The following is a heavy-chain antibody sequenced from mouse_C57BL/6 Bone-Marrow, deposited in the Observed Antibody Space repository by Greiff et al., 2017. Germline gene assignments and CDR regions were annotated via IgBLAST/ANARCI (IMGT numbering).Heavy chain of an antibody. CDR1: GYTFPEYT. J-gene: IGHJ3*01. CDR2: FYPGRGSI. CDR3: ARHEGSLNWDAWFAY. Sequence: QVQLQQSGAELVKPGASVKLSCKASGYTFPEYTIHWVQQRSGQGLEWIGWFYPGRGSITYNEKFKDKAKLTADKSSSTVYMELRRLTSEDSAVYFCARHEGSLNWDAWFAYWGQGTLVTVSA. D-gene: IGHD4-1*02. V-gene: IGHV1-62-2*01.